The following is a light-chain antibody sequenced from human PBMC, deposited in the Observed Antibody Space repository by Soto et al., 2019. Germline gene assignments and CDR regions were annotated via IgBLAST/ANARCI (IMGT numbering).Light chain of an antibody. V-gene: IGLV2-14*03. J-gene: IGLJ1*01. CDR2: DVG. Sequence: QSALTRPASVSGSPGQSITISCTGTHSDIGNYNYVYWYQHLPGKAPKLMIYDVGSRPSGVSSRFSGSKSGNTASLAISGLQAQDEADYYCNSYREDHPRFYVFGTGTKLTVL. CDR1: HSDIGNYNY. CDR3: NSYREDHPRFYV.